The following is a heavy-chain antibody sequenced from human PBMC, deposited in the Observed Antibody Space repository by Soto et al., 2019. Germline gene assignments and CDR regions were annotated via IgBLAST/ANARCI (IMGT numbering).Heavy chain of an antibody. D-gene: IGHD6-19*01. CDR2: IIPIFGTA. J-gene: IGHJ3*02. Sequence: ASVQVSCKASGGTFRSYAISRVRQAPGQGLEWMGGIIPIFGTANYAQKFQGRVTITADESTSTAYMELSSLRSEDTAVYYCARNARYSSPPMGFDIWGQGTMVTVSS. CDR1: GGTFRSYA. CDR3: ARNARYSSPPMGFDI. V-gene: IGHV1-69*13.